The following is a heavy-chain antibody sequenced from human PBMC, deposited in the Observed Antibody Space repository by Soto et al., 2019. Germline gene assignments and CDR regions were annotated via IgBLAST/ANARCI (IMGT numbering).Heavy chain of an antibody. D-gene: IGHD3-9*01. CDR3: ARDGGGPLLQYFSDPLNGMDV. CDR1: GASIKSRDYY. Sequence: ASETLSLTCTVSGASIKSRDYYWSWIRQPPGKGLEWIGYIYYSGSTYYNPSLKSRLSISVDTSKNQVSLKLTSVTAADTAVYYCARDGGGPLLQYFSDPLNGMDVWGQGTTVTVSS. V-gene: IGHV4-30-4*01. J-gene: IGHJ6*02. CDR2: IYYSGST.